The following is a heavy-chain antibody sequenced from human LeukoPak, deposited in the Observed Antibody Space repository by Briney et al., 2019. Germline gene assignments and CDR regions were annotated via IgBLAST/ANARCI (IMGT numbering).Heavy chain of an antibody. D-gene: IGHD3-16*02. Sequence: GGSLRLSCVASGFTFSNAWMSWVRQAPGKGLEWVGRIKSKTDGGTTDYAAPVKGRFTISRDDSKNTLYLQMNSLKTEDTAVYYCTTDQEYYDYVWGSYRFYYFDYWGQGTLVTVSS. CDR1: GFTFSNAW. V-gene: IGHV3-15*01. CDR3: TTDQEYYDYVWGSYRFYYFDY. J-gene: IGHJ4*02. CDR2: IKSKTDGGTT.